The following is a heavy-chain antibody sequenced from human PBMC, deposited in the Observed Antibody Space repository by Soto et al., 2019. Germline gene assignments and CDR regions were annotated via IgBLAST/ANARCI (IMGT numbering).Heavy chain of an antibody. V-gene: IGHV4-4*02. Sequence: TSETLCLTCTVCIGSVTNNNWWSWVRQSPGKGLEWIGEVHYTGGTSYNPSLESRATISVDKSKNGFSLKLDSVTAADTAMYYCTKNSAYALDYWGQGTLVTVSS. CDR1: IGSVTNNNW. D-gene: IGHD1-7*01. CDR2: VHYTGGT. J-gene: IGHJ4*02. CDR3: TKNSAYALDY.